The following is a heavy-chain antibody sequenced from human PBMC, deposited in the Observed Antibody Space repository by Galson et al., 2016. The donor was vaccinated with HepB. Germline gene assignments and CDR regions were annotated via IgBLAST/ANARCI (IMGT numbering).Heavy chain of an antibody. Sequence: SLRLSCAASGFSFSLFGMHWVRQAPGKGLEWVAWISADGSSEHYVDSVKGRFSISRDGPKNALYLQMNSLRAEDMAVYHCARDGAHYDIDFWGQGTLVAV. V-gene: IGHV3-33*05. D-gene: IGHD4-17*01. CDR1: GFSFSLFG. CDR2: ISADGSSE. CDR3: ARDGAHYDIDF. J-gene: IGHJ4*02.